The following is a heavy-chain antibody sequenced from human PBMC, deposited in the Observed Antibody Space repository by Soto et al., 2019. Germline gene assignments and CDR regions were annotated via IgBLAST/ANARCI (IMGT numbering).Heavy chain of an antibody. CDR2: IDPSDSRT. J-gene: IGHJ4*02. Sequence: PGDSLRISCPVSGYNFATYWLTWVRQMPDKGLEWMGRIDPSDSRTYYSPSVQGHVTISADKSTSTAYLQWTRLRASDTAIYYCARLDSYWGPGTLVTVSS. D-gene: IGHD3-3*01. CDR3: ARLDSY. V-gene: IGHV5-10-1*01. CDR1: GYNFATYW.